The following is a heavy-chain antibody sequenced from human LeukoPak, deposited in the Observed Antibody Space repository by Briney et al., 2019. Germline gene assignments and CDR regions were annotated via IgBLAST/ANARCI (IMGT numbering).Heavy chain of an antibody. CDR1: GFTVSSNY. CDR2: IYSGGST. J-gene: IGHJ4*02. Sequence: GGSLRLFCAASGFTVSSNYMSWVRQAPGKGLEWVSVIYSGGSTYYADSVRGRFTISRDNSKNTLYLQMNSLRAEDTAVYSCAKDVFSHSNSWYYFDFWGQGTLVTVSS. D-gene: IGHD2-2*01. V-gene: IGHV3-53*01. CDR3: AKDVFSHSNSWYYFDF.